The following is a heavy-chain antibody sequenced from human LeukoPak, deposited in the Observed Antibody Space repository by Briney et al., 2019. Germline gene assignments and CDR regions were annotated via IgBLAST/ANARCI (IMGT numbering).Heavy chain of an antibody. J-gene: IGHJ4*02. Sequence: ASVKVSCKASGGTFSSYAISWVRQAPGQGLEWMGGIIPIFGTANYAQKFQGRVTITTDESTSTAYMELSSLRSEDTAVYYCASSRGYGRVFDYWGQGTLVTVSS. V-gene: IGHV1-69*05. D-gene: IGHD1-26*01. CDR1: GGTFSSYA. CDR2: IIPIFGTA. CDR3: ASSRGYGRVFDY.